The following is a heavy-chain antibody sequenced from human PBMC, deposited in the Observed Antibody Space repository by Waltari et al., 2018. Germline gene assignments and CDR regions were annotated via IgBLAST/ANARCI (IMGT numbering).Heavy chain of an antibody. V-gene: IGHV4-38-2*01. D-gene: IGHD6-19*01. Sequence: QVQLQESGPGLVKPSETLSLTCAVSGYSISSGYYLGWIRQPPGKGLEWIGSIYHSGSTYYNPALKSRVTISVDTSKNQCSLKLSSVTAADTAVYYWARIPIAVAGPDYWGQGTLVTVSS. CDR2: IYHSGST. J-gene: IGHJ4*02. CDR3: ARIPIAVAGPDY. CDR1: GYSISSGYY.